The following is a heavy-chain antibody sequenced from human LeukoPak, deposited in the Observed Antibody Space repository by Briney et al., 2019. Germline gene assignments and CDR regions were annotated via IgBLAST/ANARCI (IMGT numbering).Heavy chain of an antibody. CDR3: ARGRRLYDSSGYYGY. CDR1: GGSFSGYY. D-gene: IGHD3-22*01. Sequence: SETLSLTCAVYGGSFSGYYWSWIRQPAGKGLEWIGRMYTSGSTNYNPSLKSRVTISIDTSKDQFSLKLSSVTAADTAVYYCARGRRLYDSSGYYGYWGQGTLVTVSS. J-gene: IGHJ4*02. CDR2: MYTSGST. V-gene: IGHV4-59*10.